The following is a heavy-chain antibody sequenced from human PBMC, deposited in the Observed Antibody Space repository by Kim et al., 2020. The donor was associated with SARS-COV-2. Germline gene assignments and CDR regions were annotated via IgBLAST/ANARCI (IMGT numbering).Heavy chain of an antibody. J-gene: IGHJ4*01. CDR1: GFTFDDYA. Sequence: GGSLRLSCAASGFTFDDYAMHWVRQAPGKGLEWVSGISWNSGSIGYADSVKGRFTISRDNAKNSLYLQMNSLRAEDTALYYCAKVARDFSSPVYFDYWC. CDR2: ISWNSGSI. V-gene: IGHV3-9*01. CDR3: AKVARDFSSPVYFDY. D-gene: IGHD6-13*01.